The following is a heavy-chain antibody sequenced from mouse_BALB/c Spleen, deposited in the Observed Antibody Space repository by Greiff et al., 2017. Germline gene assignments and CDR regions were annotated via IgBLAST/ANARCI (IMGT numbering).Heavy chain of an antibody. CDR1: GYTFTSYW. J-gene: IGHJ2*01. D-gene: IGHD1-1*01. V-gene: IGHV1-7*01. CDR3: ARIYYYGSSGFDY. CDR2: INPSTGYT. Sequence: VQLQQSGAELAKPGASVKMSCKASGYTFTSYWMHWVKQRPGQGLEWIGYINPSTGYTEYNQKFKDKATLTADKSSSTAYMQLSSLTSEDSAVYYCARIYYYGSSGFDYWGQGTTLTVSS.